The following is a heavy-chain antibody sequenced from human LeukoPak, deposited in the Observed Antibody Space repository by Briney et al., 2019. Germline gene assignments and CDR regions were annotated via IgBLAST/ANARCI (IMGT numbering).Heavy chain of an antibody. J-gene: IGHJ4*02. CDR1: GGSINSGGYS. CDR2: IYYSGAT. CDR3: ASRKLGNDY. V-gene: IGHV4-30-4*07. D-gene: IGHD7-27*01. Sequence: PSQTLSLTCAVSGGSINSGGYSWSWIRRPPGKGLEWIGYIYYSGATYYNPSLKSRLTISIDTSKNQFSLKLSSVTAADTAMYYCASRKLGNDYWGQGTLVTVSS.